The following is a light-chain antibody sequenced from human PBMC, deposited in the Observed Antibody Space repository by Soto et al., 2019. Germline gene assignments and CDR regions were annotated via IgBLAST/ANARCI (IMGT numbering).Light chain of an antibody. Sequence: QSALTQPASVSGSPGQSITISCTGTYNLVSWYQQHPGKAPKLMIFEVNKRPSGVSYRFSGSKSGNTASLTISALQAEDEADYFCCSNAGNRRVFGGGTKLTVL. V-gene: IGLV2-23*02. J-gene: IGLJ3*02. CDR1: YNL. CDR3: CSNAGNRRV. CDR2: EVN.